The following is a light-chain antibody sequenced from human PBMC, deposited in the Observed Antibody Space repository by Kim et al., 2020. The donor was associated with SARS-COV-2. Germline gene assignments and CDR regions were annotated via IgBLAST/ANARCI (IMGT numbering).Light chain of an antibody. Sequence: SYELTKPPSVSVSPGQTASITCSGDNLGDKFVCWYQQKPGQSPILLIYRNSKRPSGIPERFSGSNSGNTATLTISGAQAVDEADYYCQAWASRSWVFGGGTQLTVL. V-gene: IGLV3-1*01. CDR3: QAWASRSWV. CDR2: RNS. J-gene: IGLJ3*02. CDR1: NLGDKF.